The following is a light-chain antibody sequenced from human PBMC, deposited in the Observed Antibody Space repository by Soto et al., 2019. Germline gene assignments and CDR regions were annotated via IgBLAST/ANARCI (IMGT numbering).Light chain of an antibody. CDR3: QERSRWPRAT. J-gene: IGKJ4*01. V-gene: IGKV3-11*01. Sequence: EMVLTQSPATLPLSPGESATLSCRASQNVGHNFAWHQQKSGQPPRLLIHTASSRATAITARFSGSGSRTDVSLTISSLEPEDIAVYYGQERSRWPRATFGGGTKVEIK. CDR1: QNVGHN. CDR2: TAS.